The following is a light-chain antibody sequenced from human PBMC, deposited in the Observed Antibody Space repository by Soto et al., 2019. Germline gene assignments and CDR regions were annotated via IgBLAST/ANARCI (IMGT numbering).Light chain of an antibody. Sequence: QSLLSHPPSVSWSPGHAITVSCTGTSSDIGASNFVSWYQHLPGRAPKVIIFEATNRPSGVSNRFSGSKSGITASLTISGLQADDEAESFCISYKTDDTFLFGTGTKV. CDR2: EAT. J-gene: IGLJ1*01. CDR1: SSDIGASNF. CDR3: ISYKTDDTFL. V-gene: IGLV2-14*01.